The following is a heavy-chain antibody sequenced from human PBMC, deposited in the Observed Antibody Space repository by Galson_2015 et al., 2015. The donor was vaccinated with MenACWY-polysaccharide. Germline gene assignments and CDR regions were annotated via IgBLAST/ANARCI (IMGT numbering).Heavy chain of an antibody. CDR3: ARKFTYGLD. CDR1: GFTASSNS. CDR2: IYSGGST. Sequence: SLRLSCAASGFTASSNSMSWVRQAPGKGLEWVSVIYSGGSTDYADSVKGRFFISRDNSKNTLYLQMNRLRAEDTAVYYCARKFTYGLDWGQGTLVTVSS. V-gene: IGHV3-53*01. D-gene: IGHD3-10*01. J-gene: IGHJ4*02.